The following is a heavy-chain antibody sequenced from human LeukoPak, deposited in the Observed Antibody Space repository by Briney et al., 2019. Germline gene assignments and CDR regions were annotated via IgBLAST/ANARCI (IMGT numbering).Heavy chain of an antibody. V-gene: IGHV1-2*02. J-gene: IGHJ6*03. D-gene: IGHD6-13*01. Sequence: ASVKVSCKASGYTFTGYYMHWVRQAPGQGLEWMGWINPNSGGTNYAQKVQGRVTMTRDTSISTAYMELSRLRSDDTAVYYCARDRDSSYYMDVWGKGTTVTVSS. CDR1: GYTFTGYY. CDR3: ARDRDSSYYMDV. CDR2: INPNSGGT.